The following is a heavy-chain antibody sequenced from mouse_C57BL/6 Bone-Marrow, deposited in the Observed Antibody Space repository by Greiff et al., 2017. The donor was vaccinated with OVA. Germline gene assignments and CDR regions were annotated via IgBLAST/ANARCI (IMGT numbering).Heavy chain of an antibody. CDR3: ARPITTVEDYYAMDY. J-gene: IGHJ4*01. CDR2: IYPGDGDT. D-gene: IGHD1-1*01. CDR1: GYAFSSYW. V-gene: IGHV1-80*01. Sequence: VQLQQSGAELVKPGASVKISCKASGYAFSSYWMNWVKQRPGKGLGWIGQIYPGDGDTNYNGKFKGKATLTADKSSSTAYMQLSSLTSEDSAVYFCARPITTVEDYYAMDYWGQGTSVTVSS.